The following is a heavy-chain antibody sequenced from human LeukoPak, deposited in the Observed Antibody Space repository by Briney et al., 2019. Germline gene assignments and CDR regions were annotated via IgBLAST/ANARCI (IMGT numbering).Heavy chain of an antibody. V-gene: IGHV4-59*01. CDR3: ARHFDPHGSDAFDI. J-gene: IGHJ3*02. CDR2: IYYSGST. D-gene: IGHD3-3*02. Sequence: PSETPSLTCTVSGGSISSYYWSWIRQPPGKGLEWIGYIYYSGSTNYNPSLKSRVTISVDTSKNQFSLKLSSVTAADTAVYYCARHFDPHGSDAFDIWGQGTMVTVSS. CDR1: GGSISSYY.